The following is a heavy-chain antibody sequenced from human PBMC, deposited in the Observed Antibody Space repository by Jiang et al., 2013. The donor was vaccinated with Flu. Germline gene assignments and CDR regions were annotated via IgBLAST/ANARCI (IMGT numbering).Heavy chain of an antibody. CDR2: IGRSTTYM. V-gene: IGHV3-21*01. D-gene: IGHD6-13*01. J-gene: IGHJ4*02. CDR3: ARTVGIAAVVG. CDR1: GFTFGDYS. Sequence: QLVESGGGLVKPGGSLRLSCTASGFTFGDYSMTWVRQAPGKGLEWVSSIGRSTTYMSYADSVKGRFTISRDNAKNSLYLHMKSLRDEDTALYYCARTVGIAAVVGWGQGTLVTVSS.